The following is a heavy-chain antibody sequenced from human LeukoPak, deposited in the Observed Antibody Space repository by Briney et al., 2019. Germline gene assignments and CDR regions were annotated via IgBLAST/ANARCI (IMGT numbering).Heavy chain of an antibody. CDR1: GFTVSSNY. CDR3: ARDSGYYSEDAFDI. CDR2: IYSGGST. Sequence: PGGSLRLSCAASGFTVSSNYMSWVRQAPGKGLEWVSVIYSGGSTYYADSVKGRFTISRDNSKNTLYLQMNSLRAEDTAVYYCARDSGYYSEDAFDIWGQGTMVTVSS. J-gene: IGHJ3*02. V-gene: IGHV3-53*01. D-gene: IGHD3-22*01.